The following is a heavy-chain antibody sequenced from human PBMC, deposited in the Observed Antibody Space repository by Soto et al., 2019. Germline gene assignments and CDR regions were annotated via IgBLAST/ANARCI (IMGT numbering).Heavy chain of an antibody. CDR3: THHGYYSYGMDV. CDR2: IFWDDDK. Sequence: QITSKESGPTLVRPTQTLTLTCTFSGFSLSTSGVGVGWIRQSPGKALEWLALIFWDDDKRYSPSLKSRLSITKGTSKNQVVLTMTKMDPVDAGTYYCTHHGYYSYGMDVWGQGTTVTVSS. CDR1: GFSLSTSGVG. J-gene: IGHJ6*02. V-gene: IGHV2-5*02.